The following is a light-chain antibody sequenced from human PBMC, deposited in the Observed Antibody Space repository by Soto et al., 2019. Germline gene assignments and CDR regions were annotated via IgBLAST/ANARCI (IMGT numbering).Light chain of an antibody. V-gene: IGKV1-33*01. CDR1: LDIDTY. Sequence: DVQMTQSPSSLSASVGDRITITCQASLDIDTYVNWYRQKPGKAPNLLIYTASNLETGVPSRFSGGGSGTDFTFTISSLQPEDVGTYYCQQHERLPYTFGQGTKLEIK. J-gene: IGKJ2*01. CDR2: TAS. CDR3: QQHERLPYT.